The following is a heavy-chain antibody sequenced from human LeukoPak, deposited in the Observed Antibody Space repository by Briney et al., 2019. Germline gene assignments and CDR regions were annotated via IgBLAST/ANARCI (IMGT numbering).Heavy chain of an antibody. D-gene: IGHD6-13*01. Sequence: GGSLRLSCAASGFTFSSYAVHWVRQAPGKGLEWVAVISYDGSNKYYADSVKGRFTISRDNSKNTLYLQMNSLRAEDTAVYYCARDYSSSWSRSAFDIWGQGTMVTVSS. V-gene: IGHV3-30*04. CDR2: ISYDGSNK. CDR3: ARDYSSSWSRSAFDI. CDR1: GFTFSSYA. J-gene: IGHJ3*02.